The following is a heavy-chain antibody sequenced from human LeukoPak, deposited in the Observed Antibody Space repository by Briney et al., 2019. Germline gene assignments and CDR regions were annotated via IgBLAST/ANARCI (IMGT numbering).Heavy chain of an antibody. Sequence: PSETLSLTCAVYGGSFSGYYWSWIRRPPGKGLEWIGEINHSGSTNYNPSLKSRVTISVDTSKNQFSLKLSSVTAADTAVYYCARGPTRITIFGVVIMNAFDIWGQGTMVTVSS. CDR1: GGSFSGYY. CDR3: ARGPTRITIFGVVIMNAFDI. CDR2: INHSGST. J-gene: IGHJ3*02. V-gene: IGHV4-34*01. D-gene: IGHD3-3*01.